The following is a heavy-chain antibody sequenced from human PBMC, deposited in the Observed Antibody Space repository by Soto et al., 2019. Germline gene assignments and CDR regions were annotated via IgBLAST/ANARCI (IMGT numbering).Heavy chain of an antibody. V-gene: IGHV3-21*06. Sequence: EVQLVESGGGLVKPGGSLRLSCAASGFTFSSYSMNWVRQAPGKGLEWVSSISSGSSYIYYADSVKGRFTISRDNVKNSLYLQMNSLRAEDTAVYYCARSSGGSGKLWNYYGMDVWGQGTTVTVSS. J-gene: IGHJ6*02. CDR2: ISSGSSYI. D-gene: IGHD3-10*01. CDR3: ARSSGGSGKLWNYYGMDV. CDR1: GFTFSSYS.